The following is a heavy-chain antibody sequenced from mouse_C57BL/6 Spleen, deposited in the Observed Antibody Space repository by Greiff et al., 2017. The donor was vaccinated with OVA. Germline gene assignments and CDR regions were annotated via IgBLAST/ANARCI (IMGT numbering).Heavy chain of an antibody. V-gene: IGHV3-6*01. J-gene: IGHJ2*01. CDR3: ARDSNYGTFDY. CDR1: GYSITSGYY. Sequence: EVQLVESGPGLVKPSQSLSLTCSVTGYSITSGYYWNWIRQFPGNKLEWMGYISYDGSNNYNPSLKNRISITRDTSKNQFFLKLNSVTPEDTATYYCARDSNYGTFDYWGQGTTLTVSS. D-gene: IGHD2-5*01. CDR2: ISYDGSN.